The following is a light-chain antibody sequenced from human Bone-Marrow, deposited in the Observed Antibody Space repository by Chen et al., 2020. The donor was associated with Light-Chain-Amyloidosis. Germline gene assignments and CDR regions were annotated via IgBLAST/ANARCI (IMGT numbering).Light chain of an antibody. V-gene: IGKV1-5*03. CDR1: QSIINW. CDR2: KAS. J-gene: IGKJ2*01. CDR3: QQYKSYPYT. Sequence: DIQMTQSPSTLSPSVGDRVTITCRASQSIINWLAWYQQKPGKAPKLLIYKASSLESGVPSRFSGSGSGTEFTLTISSLQPDDFATYHCQQYKSYPYTFGQGTKLEI.